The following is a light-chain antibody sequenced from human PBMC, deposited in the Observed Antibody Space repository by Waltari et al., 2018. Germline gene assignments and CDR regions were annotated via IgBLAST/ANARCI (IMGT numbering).Light chain of an antibody. CDR1: TIGSQS. Sequence: SYVLTQPPSVSVAPGQPARITCGGNTIGSQSVNWYQQKPGQAPVLVVYEDSDRPSGIPERFSGSNSGNTATLTISRVEAGDEADYYCQVWDSSSDHYVFGTGTKVTVL. V-gene: IGLV3-21*02. J-gene: IGLJ1*01. CDR3: QVWDSSSDHYV. CDR2: EDS.